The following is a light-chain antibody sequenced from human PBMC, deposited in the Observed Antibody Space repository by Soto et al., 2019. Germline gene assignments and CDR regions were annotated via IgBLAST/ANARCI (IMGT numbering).Light chain of an antibody. Sequence: QSALTQPPSASGSPGQSVTISCTGTSSDVGGYNYVSWYQQHPGKAPKLMIYEVSKRPSVVPDRFSGSKSGNTASLTVSGLQAEDEADYYCSSYAVSTLVVFGGGTKLTVL. CDR3: SSYAVSTLVV. J-gene: IGLJ2*01. CDR2: EVS. CDR1: SSDVGGYNY. V-gene: IGLV2-8*01.